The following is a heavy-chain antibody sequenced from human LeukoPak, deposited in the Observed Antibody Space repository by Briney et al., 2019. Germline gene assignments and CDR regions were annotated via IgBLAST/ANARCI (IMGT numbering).Heavy chain of an antibody. Sequence: SVKVSCKASGGTFSSYAISWVRQAPGQGLEWMGRIIPILGIANYAQKFQGGVTITADKSTSTAYMELSSLRSEDTAVYYCARMTTAAGTQIFDYWGQGTLVTVSS. CDR2: IIPILGIA. J-gene: IGHJ4*02. CDR1: GGTFSSYA. V-gene: IGHV1-69*04. D-gene: IGHD6-13*01. CDR3: ARMTTAAGTQIFDY.